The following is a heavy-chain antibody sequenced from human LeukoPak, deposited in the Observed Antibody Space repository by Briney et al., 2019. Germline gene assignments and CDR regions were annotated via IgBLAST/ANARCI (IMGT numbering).Heavy chain of an antibody. V-gene: IGHV3-7*01. J-gene: IGHJ4*02. CDR2: ENPAGNDR. CDR3: VRVQVVVPSAFDYCDY. Sequence: GGSLRLSCAASGFTFNNYWLGGVGQASGKGLEWVANENPAGNDRYYLDSVEGRFTISRDNAKNSLYLQMNSLRAEDTAVYYCVRVQVVVPSAFDYCDYWGQGTLVTVSS. CDR1: GFTFNNYW. D-gene: IGHD2-15*01.